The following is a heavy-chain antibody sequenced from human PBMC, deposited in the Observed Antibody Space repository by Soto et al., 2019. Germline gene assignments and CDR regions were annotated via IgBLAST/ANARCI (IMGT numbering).Heavy chain of an antibody. CDR2: IIPILGIA. CDR3: ARGWDYYGSGSYYSDAFDI. J-gene: IGHJ3*02. V-gene: IGHV1-69*02. Sequence: PVKVSCKASGGTFSSYTISWVRQAPGQGLEWMGRIIPILGIANYAQKFQGRVTITADKSTSTAYMELSSLRSEDTAVYYCARGWDYYGSGSYYSDAFDIWGQGTMVTVSS. CDR1: GGTFSSYT. D-gene: IGHD3-10*01.